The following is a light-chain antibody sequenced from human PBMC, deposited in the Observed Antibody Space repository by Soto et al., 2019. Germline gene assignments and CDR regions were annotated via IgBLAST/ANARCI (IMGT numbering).Light chain of an antibody. Sequence: DIRMTQSPSSLSASIGDRVTITCRASQGISNDLGWYQQKPGLAPKRLISAASTLQSGVPSRFRGSGSGTEFSLTISGLQNEDLATYYCLQQPSYPWTFGQGTKVEIQ. V-gene: IGKV1-17*01. CDR3: LQQPSYPWT. CDR1: QGISND. CDR2: AAS. J-gene: IGKJ1*01.